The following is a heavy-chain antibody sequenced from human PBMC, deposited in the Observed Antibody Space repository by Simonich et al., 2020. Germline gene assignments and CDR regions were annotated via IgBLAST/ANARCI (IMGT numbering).Heavy chain of an antibody. Sequence: QVQLVQSGAEVKKPGASVKVSCKASGYTFTSYGISWVRQAPGQGLEWMEWIRAYNGNTNEAQKLQGRVTMTTDTSTSTAYMERRSLRSDDTAVYYCARASRGTWWYYYFDYWGQGTLVTVSS. CDR1: GYTFTSYG. V-gene: IGHV1-18*01. CDR2: IRAYNGNT. J-gene: IGHJ4*02. D-gene: IGHD2-15*01. CDR3: ARASRGTWWYYYFDY.